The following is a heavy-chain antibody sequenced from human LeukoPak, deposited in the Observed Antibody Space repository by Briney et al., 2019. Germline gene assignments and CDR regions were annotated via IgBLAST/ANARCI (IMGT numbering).Heavy chain of an antibody. J-gene: IGHJ4*02. D-gene: IGHD1-26*01. CDR1: GFTFSDYY. V-gene: IGHV3-11*04. Sequence: GGSLRLSCAASGFTFSDYYMSWVRQAPGKGLEWVSFLSGSGEIIYYADSVKGRFTISRDNAKNSLYLQMNSLRAEDTAVYYCARDRGGSYSAIDYWGQGTLVTVSS. CDR2: LSGSGEII. CDR3: ARDRGGSYSAIDY.